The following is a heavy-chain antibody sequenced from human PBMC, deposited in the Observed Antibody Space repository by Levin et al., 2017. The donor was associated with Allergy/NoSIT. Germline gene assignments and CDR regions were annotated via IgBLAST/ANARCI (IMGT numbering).Heavy chain of an antibody. Sequence: GGSLRLSCAASGFTFSSYAMSWVRQAPGKGLEWVSAISGSGGSTYYADSVKGRFTISRDNSKNTLYLQMNSLRAEYTAVYDCAKDPRSMYYYGSSGLSPACYFDYWGQGTLVTVSS. V-gene: IGHV3-23*01. CDR1: GFTFSSYA. CDR2: ISGSGGST. CDR3: AKDPRSMYYYGSSGLSPACYFDY. J-gene: IGHJ4*02. D-gene: IGHD3-22*01.